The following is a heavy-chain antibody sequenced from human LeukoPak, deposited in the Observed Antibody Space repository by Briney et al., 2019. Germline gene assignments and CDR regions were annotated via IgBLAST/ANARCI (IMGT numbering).Heavy chain of an antibody. CDR1: GFTFTNAW. D-gene: IGHD2-8*01. CDR2: IKSKAEGGTA. CDR3: ATDLGSMYGLSY. V-gene: IGHV3-15*01. J-gene: IGHJ4*02. Sequence: GGSLRLSCAASGFTFTNAWMTWVRQAPGKGLEWVGLIKSKAEGGTADFGAPVKGRFAISRDDSKNTRYLQMNSLKIEDTAVYYCATDLGSMYGLSYWGQGTLVTVSS.